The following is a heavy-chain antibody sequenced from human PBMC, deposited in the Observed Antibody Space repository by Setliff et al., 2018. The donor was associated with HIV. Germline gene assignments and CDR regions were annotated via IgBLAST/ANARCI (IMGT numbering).Heavy chain of an antibody. CDR1: GGSISSSNW. V-gene: IGHV4-4*02. CDR3: ARVASEQVLLYYYYYMDV. Sequence: SETLSLSCAVSGGSISSSNWWSRVRQPPGKGLEWIGEIYQSGRTNYNPSLKSRVTKSVDKSKNQFFLKLSSVTAADTAVYFCARVASEQVLLYYYYYMDVWGKGTSVTVSS. CDR2: IYQSGRT. D-gene: IGHD1-26*01. J-gene: IGHJ6*03.